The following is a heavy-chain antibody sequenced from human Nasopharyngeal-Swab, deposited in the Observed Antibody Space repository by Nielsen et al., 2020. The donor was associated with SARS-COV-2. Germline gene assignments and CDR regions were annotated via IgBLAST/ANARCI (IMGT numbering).Heavy chain of an antibody. CDR3: ARMPVQLERPGDYYYYCMDV. CDR1: GFSLSTSGMC. Sequence: SGPTLVKPTPTLTLTCTFSGFSLSTSGMCVSWIRQPPGKALEWLALIDWDDDKYYSTSLKTRLTISKDTSKNQVVLTMTNMDPVDTATYYCARMPVQLERPGDYYYYCMDVWGQGTTVTVSS. CDR2: IDWDDDK. V-gene: IGHV2-70*01. D-gene: IGHD1-1*01. J-gene: IGHJ6*02.